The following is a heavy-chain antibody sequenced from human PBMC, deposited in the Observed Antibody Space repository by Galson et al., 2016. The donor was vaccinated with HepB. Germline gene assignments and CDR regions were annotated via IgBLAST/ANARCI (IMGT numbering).Heavy chain of an antibody. D-gene: IGHD2/OR15-2a*01. CDR1: GFTFNTYG. CDR3: ARNPEVNIILQH. Sequence: SLRLSCAASGFTFNTYGMNWVRQAPGKGLEWISFISSSSDNIHYADSVKGRFTISRDNAKNALYLQMNSLRDEDMAVYYCARNPEVNIILQHWGQGTLVTVSS. J-gene: IGHJ1*01. CDR2: ISSSSDNI. V-gene: IGHV3-48*02.